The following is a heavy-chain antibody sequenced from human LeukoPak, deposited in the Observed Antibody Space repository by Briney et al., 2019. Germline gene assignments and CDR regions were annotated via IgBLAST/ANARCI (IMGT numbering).Heavy chain of an antibody. CDR1: GGSISSSSCY. D-gene: IGHD6-19*01. CDR2: IYYSGST. CDR3: AKDTPGYTSGLFDY. V-gene: IGHV4-39*02. J-gene: IGHJ4*02. Sequence: SETLSLTCAVYGGSISSSSCYWGWIRQPTGKGLRWIGSIYYSGSTYYNPSLKSRVTISVDTSKNQFSLKLSSVTAADTAVYYCAKDTPGYTSGLFDYWGQGTVVTVSS.